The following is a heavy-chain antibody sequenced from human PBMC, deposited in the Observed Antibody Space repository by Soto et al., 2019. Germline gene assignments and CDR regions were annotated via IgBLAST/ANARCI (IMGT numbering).Heavy chain of an antibody. J-gene: IGHJ6*03. CDR2: ISSNGVGT. D-gene: IGHD6-6*01. CDR3: ARRARPDFYYMDV. CDR1: GFTLRGYA. Sequence: EVQLAESGGGLAPPGGSLRLSCAASGFTLRGYAMDWVRQAPGKGLEYVSGISSNGVGTYYANSVQGRFTISRDNSKNTVYLQMGSLRPEDMAVYYCARRARPDFYYMDVWGKGTTVTVSS. V-gene: IGHV3-64*01.